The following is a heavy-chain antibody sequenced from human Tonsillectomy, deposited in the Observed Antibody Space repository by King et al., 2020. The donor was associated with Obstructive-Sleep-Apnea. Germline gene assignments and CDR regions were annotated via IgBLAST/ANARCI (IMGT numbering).Heavy chain of an antibody. Sequence: QDQLVQSGGGVVQPGRSLRLSCVASGFTFSTYGMHWVRQAPGKGLEWVTLIWSDGSNKNYADSVKGRFTISRDNSKNTVYLQMNSLRVEDTAIYYCAKDLDVGATATWGQGTLVTVSS. CDR1: GFTFSTYG. J-gene: IGHJ5*02. V-gene: IGHV3-33*03. D-gene: IGHD1-26*01. CDR3: AKDLDVGATAT. CDR2: IWSDGSNK.